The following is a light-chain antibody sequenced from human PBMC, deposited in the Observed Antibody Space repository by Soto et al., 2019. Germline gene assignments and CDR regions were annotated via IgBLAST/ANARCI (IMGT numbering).Light chain of an antibody. CDR3: QQYYDWPIT. CDR2: GAS. J-gene: IGKJ5*01. Sequence: VLTQSPYTLSLSPGERATLSCRASETVRSNLAWYQHQPGQAPRLLIYGASTRATGIPARFSGSGSGTEFTLTISSLQSEDFAVYYCQQYYDWPITFGQGTRLEIK. CDR1: ETVRSN. V-gene: IGKV3-15*01.